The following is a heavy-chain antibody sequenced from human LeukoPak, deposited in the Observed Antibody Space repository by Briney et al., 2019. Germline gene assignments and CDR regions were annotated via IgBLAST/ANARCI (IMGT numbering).Heavy chain of an antibody. Sequence: PGGSLRLSCTASGFTFSDYTMNWVRQAPGKGLAWVSSISSTSSTIYYADSVKGRFTISRDNSKNTLYVQMNSLRPEDTAVYYCAKDGGGTDFDYWGQGTLVTVSS. CDR3: AKDGGGTDFDY. CDR1: GFTFSDYT. D-gene: IGHD1-26*01. J-gene: IGHJ4*02. CDR2: ISSTSSTI. V-gene: IGHV3-48*01.